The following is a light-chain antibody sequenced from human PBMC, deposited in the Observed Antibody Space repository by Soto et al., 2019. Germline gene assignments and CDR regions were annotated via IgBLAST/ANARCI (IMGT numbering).Light chain of an antibody. J-gene: IGKJ3*01. V-gene: IGKV3-20*01. CDR3: HQYASSPFT. Sequence: DMVLTQSPGTLSLPPGERATLSCKTSQSITSMYLAWYQQKPGQPPRLLIYGGSNRATGIPDRFSGSGSGTDFTLTISRLEPEDFAVYYCHQYASSPFTFGPGTKVDIK. CDR1: QSITSMY. CDR2: GGS.